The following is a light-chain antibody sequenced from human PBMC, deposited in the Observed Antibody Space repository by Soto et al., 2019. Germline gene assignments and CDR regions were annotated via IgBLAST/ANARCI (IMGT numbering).Light chain of an antibody. Sequence: EIVLTQSPATLSLSPGERATLSCRASQSVSIDLAWYQQKPGQAPRLLIYDASNRATGIAARFSGGRSGTDFTLTISSPEPEDFAVYYCQQRSQWPWTFGQGTKVEIK. CDR3: QQRSQWPWT. CDR1: QSVSID. J-gene: IGKJ1*01. CDR2: DAS. V-gene: IGKV3-11*01.